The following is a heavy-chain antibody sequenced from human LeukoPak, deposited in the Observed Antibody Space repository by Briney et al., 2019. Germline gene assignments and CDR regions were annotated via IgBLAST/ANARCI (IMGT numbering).Heavy chain of an antibody. Sequence: GGSLRLSCAASGFTFSSYWMHWVRQAPGKGLVWVSVIYSGGSTYYADSVKGRFTISRDNSRNTLYLQMNSLRAEDTAVYYCARDPQTVYYYDSSGPQPKDAFDIWGQGTMVTVSS. J-gene: IGHJ3*02. D-gene: IGHD3-22*01. V-gene: IGHV3-66*01. CDR1: GFTFSSYW. CDR2: IYSGGST. CDR3: ARDPQTVYYYDSSGPQPKDAFDI.